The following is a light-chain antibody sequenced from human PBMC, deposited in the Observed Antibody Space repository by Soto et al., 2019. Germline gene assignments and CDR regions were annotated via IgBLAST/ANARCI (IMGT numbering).Light chain of an antibody. CDR3: GSYTSDKTWV. CDR1: NTDVGHDEF. CDR2: DVR. Sequence: QSALTQPASVSGSPGQSITITCNGSNTDVGHDEFVSWYQQHPGKAPKLIIYDVRRRPSGVSDRFSGSKSGNTASLTISGLQAEDEADYYCGSYTSDKTWVFGGGTKVTVL. V-gene: IGLV2-14*03. J-gene: IGLJ3*02.